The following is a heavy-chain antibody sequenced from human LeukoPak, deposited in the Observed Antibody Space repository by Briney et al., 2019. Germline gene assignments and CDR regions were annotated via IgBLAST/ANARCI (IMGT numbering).Heavy chain of an antibody. CDR2: IYYSGST. J-gene: IGHJ4*02. CDR3: ARCGYASGWFFGLDCDY. V-gene: IGHV4-39*02. D-gene: IGHD6-19*01. CDR1: GGSISSSGYY. Sequence: SGTLSLTCGVSGGSISSSGYYWGWIRQPPGKGLEWIGSIYYSGSTYYNPSLKSRVTISVDTSKNHFSLKLRSVTAADTAVYYCARCGYASGWFFGLDCDYWGQGTLVTVSS.